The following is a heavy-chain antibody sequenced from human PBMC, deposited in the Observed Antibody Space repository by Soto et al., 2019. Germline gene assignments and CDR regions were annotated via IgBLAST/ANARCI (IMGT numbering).Heavy chain of an antibody. V-gene: IGHV4-4*02. CDR2: IYHSGST. CDR3: ATRFDGLGSYEY. CDR1: GGSISSSNW. D-gene: IGHD3-10*01. J-gene: IGHJ4*02. Sequence: PSETLSLTCAVSGGSISSSNWWTWVRQPPGKGLEWVGEIYHSGSTNYIPSLKSRVTISVDKSKNQFSLKLTSVTAADTAVYYCATRFDGLGSYEYWGPGTLVTVSS.